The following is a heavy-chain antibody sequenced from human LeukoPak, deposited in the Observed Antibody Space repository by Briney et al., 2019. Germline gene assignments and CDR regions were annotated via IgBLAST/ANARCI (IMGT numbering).Heavy chain of an antibody. Sequence: HPGGSLRLSCAASGFTFSSYEMNWVRQAPGKGLEWVSYISSGGSTIYYADSVKGRFTISRDNAKNSLYLQMNSLRAEDTAVYYCVRNLGYGNNDYYYGMDVWGQGTTVTVSS. V-gene: IGHV3-48*03. CDR2: ISSGGSTI. CDR3: VRNLGYGNNDYYYGMDV. CDR1: GFTFSSYE. J-gene: IGHJ6*02. D-gene: IGHD4-17*01.